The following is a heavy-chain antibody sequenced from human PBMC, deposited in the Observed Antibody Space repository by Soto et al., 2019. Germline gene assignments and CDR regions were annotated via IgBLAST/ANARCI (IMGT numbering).Heavy chain of an antibody. CDR1: GFTFSSYS. CDR3: AREVTGDCDFWSGYPHPMDV. Sequence: EVQLVESGGGLVKPGGSLRLSCAASGFTFSSYSMNWVRQAPGKGLEWVSSISSSSSYIYYADSVKGRFTISRDNAKNSQYLQMNSLGAEDTAVYYCAREVTGDCDFWSGYPHPMDVWGQGTTVTVSS. V-gene: IGHV3-21*01. CDR2: ISSSSSYI. J-gene: IGHJ6*02. D-gene: IGHD3-3*01.